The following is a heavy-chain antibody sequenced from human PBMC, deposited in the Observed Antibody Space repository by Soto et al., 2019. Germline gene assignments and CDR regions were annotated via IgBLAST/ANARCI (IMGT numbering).Heavy chain of an antibody. V-gene: IGHV3-7*01. D-gene: IGHD6-19*01. CDR1: GFTFSSYW. CDR3: ARMITRSILVGSGWQAGNYNWFDP. Sequence: EVQLVESGGGLVQPGGSLRLSCAASGFTFSSYWMTWVRQAPGKGLEWVANIKQDGSEKNYVDSVKGRFTISRDNAKNSVYLQMNSLRAEDTAVYYCARMITRSILVGSGWQAGNYNWFDPWGQGTLVTVSS. J-gene: IGHJ5*02. CDR2: IKQDGSEK.